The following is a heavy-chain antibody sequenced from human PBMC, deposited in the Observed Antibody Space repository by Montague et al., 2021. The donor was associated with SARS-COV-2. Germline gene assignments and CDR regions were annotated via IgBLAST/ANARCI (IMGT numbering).Heavy chain of an antibody. J-gene: IGHJ3*02. CDR3: ASSGITLTGLDAFDI. CDR2: TYYRSKWDS. D-gene: IGHD3-9*01. V-gene: IGHV6-1*01. CDR1: GDSVSNKSVA. Sequence: CAISGDSVSNKSVAWNWIRQSPSRGLEWLGRTYYRSKWDSDYAESVKRRLVITPDTSKNQVSLQLNSVIPEDTAAYFCASSGITLTGLDAFDIWGQGTMVTVSS.